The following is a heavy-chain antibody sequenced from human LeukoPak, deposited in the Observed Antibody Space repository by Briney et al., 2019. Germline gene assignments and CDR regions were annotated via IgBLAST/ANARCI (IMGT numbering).Heavy chain of an antibody. Sequence: SETLSLTCTVSGGSISSGGYYWSWIRQHPGKGLEWIGYIYYSGSTYYNPSLKSRVTISVDTSKNQFSLKLSSVTAADTAVYYCARDRSGSYPNRYFDLWGRGTLVTVSS. V-gene: IGHV4-31*03. J-gene: IGHJ2*01. CDR3: ARDRSGSYPNRYFDL. D-gene: IGHD1-26*01. CDR2: IYYSGST. CDR1: GGSISSGGYY.